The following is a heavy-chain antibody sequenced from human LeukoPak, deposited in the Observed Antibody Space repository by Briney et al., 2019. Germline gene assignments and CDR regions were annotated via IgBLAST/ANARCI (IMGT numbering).Heavy chain of an antibody. CDR3: ARTTYYYDSSGYLL. D-gene: IGHD3-22*01. CDR1: GFTFGDYA. Sequence: GGSLRLSCTASGFTFGDYALTWVRQAPGKGLEWVSLISGDGGSTCYADSVKGRFTISRDNSKNSLYLQMNSLRTEDTALYYCARTTYYYDSSGYLLWGQGALVTVSS. J-gene: IGHJ4*02. CDR2: ISGDGGST. V-gene: IGHV3-43*02.